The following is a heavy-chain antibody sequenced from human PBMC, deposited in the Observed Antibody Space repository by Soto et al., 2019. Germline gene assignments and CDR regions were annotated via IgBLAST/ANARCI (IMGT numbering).Heavy chain of an antibody. CDR1: GFTFSNHA. Sequence: QVQLVESGGGVVQPGRSLRLSCAASGFTFSNHAIHWVRQPPGKGLEWVAGVPYDGSSEYYADSVKGRFTISSDNSKHKLYLQMTSLRAEDTAVYYLARRVGGDGWAPGYWGQGTLVTVSS. D-gene: IGHD3-10*01. V-gene: IGHV3-30*03. CDR3: ARRVGGDGWAPGY. CDR2: VPYDGSSE. J-gene: IGHJ4*02.